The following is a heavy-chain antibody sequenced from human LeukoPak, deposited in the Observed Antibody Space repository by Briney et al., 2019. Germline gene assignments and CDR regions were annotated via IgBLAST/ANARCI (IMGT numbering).Heavy chain of an antibody. V-gene: IGHV3-48*03. CDR3: ARDVSGGVVDY. CDR2: ISSSGSTI. D-gene: IGHD3-16*01. CDR1: GFTFSSYE. Sequence: GGSLRLSCAASGFTFSSYEMNWVRQAPGKGLEWVSYISSSGSTIYYADSVKGRFTISRDNAKNSLYLQMNSLRAEDTAVYYCARDVSGGVVDYWGQGTLVTVSS. J-gene: IGHJ4*02.